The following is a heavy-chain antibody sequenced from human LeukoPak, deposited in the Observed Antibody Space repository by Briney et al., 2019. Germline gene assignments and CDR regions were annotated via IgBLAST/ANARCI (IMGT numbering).Heavy chain of an antibody. CDR3: ARHQWHYYYYMGV. V-gene: IGHV4-39*01. CDR1: GGSISSSSYY. CDR2: IYYSGDT. Sequence: SETLSLTCTVSGGSISSSSYYWGWIRQPPGKGLEWIGSIYYSGDTYYNPSLKSRRVTISVDTSKNQFSLRLSSVTAADAAVYYCARHQWHYYYYMGVWGKGSTVTVSS. J-gene: IGHJ6*03. D-gene: IGHD6-19*01.